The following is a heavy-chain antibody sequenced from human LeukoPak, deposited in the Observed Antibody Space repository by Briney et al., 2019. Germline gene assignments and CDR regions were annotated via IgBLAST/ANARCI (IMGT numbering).Heavy chain of an antibody. CDR2: IYTSGST. CDR3: VRQRDAGDYLGYFDY. Sequence: SETLSLTCTVSGGSISSYYWSWIRQPAGKGLEWIGRIYTSGSTNYNPSLKSRVTMSVDTSKNQFSLKLSSVTAADTAVYNCVRQRDAGDYLGYFDYWDQGTLVTVSS. V-gene: IGHV4-4*07. CDR1: GGSISSYY. J-gene: IGHJ4*02. D-gene: IGHD4-17*01.